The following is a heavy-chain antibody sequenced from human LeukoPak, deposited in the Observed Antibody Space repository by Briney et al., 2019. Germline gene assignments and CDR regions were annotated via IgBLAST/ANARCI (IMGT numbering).Heavy chain of an antibody. CDR1: GGSISNYY. V-gene: IGHV4-4*07. D-gene: IGHD2-21*02. CDR2: IYSSGTT. Sequence: SETLSLTCTVSGGSISNYYWSWIRQPAGKGLEWIGRIYSSGTTIYNPSLKSRVTMSVDTSKNQFSLKLSSVTAADTAVYYCARDSLIPGGDRVRAFDIWGQGTMVTVSS. J-gene: IGHJ3*02. CDR3: ARDSLIPGGDRVRAFDI.